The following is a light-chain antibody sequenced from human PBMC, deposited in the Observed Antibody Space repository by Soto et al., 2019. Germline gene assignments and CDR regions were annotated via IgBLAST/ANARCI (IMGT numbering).Light chain of an antibody. CDR1: NSDVGGYNF. CDR3: SSYTASSTLV. J-gene: IGLJ3*02. Sequence: QSVLTQPASVSGSPGQSITISCTGTNSDVGGYNFVSWYQQQPGKAPKLMIYGVTNRPSGVSNRCSGSKSGNTASLTISGLQAEDEADYYCSSYTASSTLVFGGGTKLTVL. CDR2: GVT. V-gene: IGLV2-14*01.